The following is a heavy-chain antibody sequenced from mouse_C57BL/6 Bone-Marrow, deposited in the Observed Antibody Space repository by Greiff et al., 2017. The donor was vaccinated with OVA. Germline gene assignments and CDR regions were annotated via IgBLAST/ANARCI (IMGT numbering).Heavy chain of an antibody. CDR2: INTNSGST. CDR3: ARAAWYFDV. Sequence: QVQLQQPGAELVKPGASVKLSCKASGYTFTRYWMHWVKQRPGQGLEWIGMINTNSGSTNYNEKLKSKATLTVDKSSRTAYMQLSSLTSKDSAVSYCARAAWYFDVWGTGTTVTVSS. CDR1: GYTFTRYW. V-gene: IGHV1-64*01. J-gene: IGHJ1*03.